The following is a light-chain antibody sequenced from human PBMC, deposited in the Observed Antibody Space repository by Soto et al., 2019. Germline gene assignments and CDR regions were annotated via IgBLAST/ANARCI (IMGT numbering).Light chain of an antibody. J-gene: IGLJ3*02. CDR2: EVS. CDR1: SGDVGGYNY. Sequence: QSALTQPPSASGSPGQSVTISCTGTSGDVGGYNYVSWYQQHPGKAPKVMVSEVSKRPSGVPDRFSGSKSGNTASLTVSGLQAEDEADYYCSSYAGSNNWVFGGGTKLTVL. V-gene: IGLV2-8*01. CDR3: SSYAGSNNWV.